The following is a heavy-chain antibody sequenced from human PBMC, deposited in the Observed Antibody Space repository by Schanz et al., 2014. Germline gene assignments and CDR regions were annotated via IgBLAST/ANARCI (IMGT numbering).Heavy chain of an antibody. J-gene: IGHJ5*02. CDR3: ARGVRRGDGKNGYYNWFDP. D-gene: IGHD3-22*01. V-gene: IGHV4-61*10. CDR2: IYDSETS. Sequence: QVQLQESGPGLVKPSHTLSLTCTVSGGSISSGSYYWSWIRQPAGKGLEWIGYIYDSETSNSNPYLKSRVTISLDTSKNQFSLKLTSVTAADTAVYYCARGVRRGDGKNGYYNWFDPWGQGTLVTVSS. CDR1: GGSISSGSYY.